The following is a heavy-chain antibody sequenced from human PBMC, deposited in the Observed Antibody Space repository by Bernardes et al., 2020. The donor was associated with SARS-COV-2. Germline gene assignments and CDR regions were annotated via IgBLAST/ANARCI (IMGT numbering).Heavy chain of an antibody. CDR2: INGDGSNT. CDR3: ARDGITIFGVVVDV. D-gene: IGHD3-3*01. Sequence: GGSLRLSCAASGFIFSSYWMHWVRKAPGKGLVWVSRINGDGSNTRYADSVKGRFTISRDNAKNTLYLQMNSLRAEDTAVYYCARDGITIFGVVVDVWGQGTTVTVSS. J-gene: IGHJ6*02. V-gene: IGHV3-74*01. CDR1: GFIFSSYW.